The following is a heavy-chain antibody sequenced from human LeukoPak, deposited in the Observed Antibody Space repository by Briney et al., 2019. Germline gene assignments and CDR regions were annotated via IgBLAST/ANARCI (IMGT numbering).Heavy chain of an antibody. J-gene: IGHJ4*02. D-gene: IGHD5-18*01. CDR3: AGHFNGYSYGPIDY. CDR1: GGSISGSSYY. Sequence: SETLSLTCTVSGGSISGSSYYWGWIRQPPGKGLEWIGSIYYSGSTYYNPSLKSRVTISVDTSKNQFSLKLNSVTAADTAVYYCAGHFNGYSYGPIDYWGQGTLVTVSS. CDR2: IYYSGST. V-gene: IGHV4-39*01.